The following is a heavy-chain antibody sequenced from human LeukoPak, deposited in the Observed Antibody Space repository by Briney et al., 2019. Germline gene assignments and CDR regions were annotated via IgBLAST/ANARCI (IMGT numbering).Heavy chain of an antibody. D-gene: IGHD5-18*01. CDR1: GGTFSSYA. CDR3: ARDWSGGYSPTGDY. V-gene: IGHV1-69*13. J-gene: IGHJ4*02. Sequence: ASVKVSCKASGGTFSSYAISWVRQAPGQGLEWMGGIIPIFGTANYAQKFQGRVTITADESTSTAYMELSSLRSEDTAVYYCARDWSGGYSPTGDYWGQGTLVTVSS. CDR2: IIPIFGTA.